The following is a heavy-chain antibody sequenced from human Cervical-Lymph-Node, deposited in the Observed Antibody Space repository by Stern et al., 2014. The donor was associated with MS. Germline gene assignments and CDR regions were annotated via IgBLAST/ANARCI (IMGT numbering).Heavy chain of an antibody. D-gene: IGHD5-12*01. V-gene: IGHV4-4*02. CDR1: GDSITSDTW. CDR3: ARASLGGYDWFDP. Sequence: QVQLQESGPGLVKASGTLSLTCAVSGDSITSDTWWSWVRQPPRTGLEWIGEIHHSGTTNYNPPLESRLTITLDQSKNKFSLNLNSVTAADTAVYYCARASLGGYDWFDPWGQGTLVTVSS. J-gene: IGHJ5*02. CDR2: IHHSGTT.